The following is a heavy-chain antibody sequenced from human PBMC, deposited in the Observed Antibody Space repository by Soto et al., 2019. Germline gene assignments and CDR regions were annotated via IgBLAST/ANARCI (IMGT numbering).Heavy chain of an antibody. CDR1: GGSIRNYY. Sequence: SETLSLTCSVSGGSIRNYYWSWIRQPPGKALEWIGYIYFSGRTTYNPSLKSRVTMSVDMSTNQFSLKLASVTAADTAVYYCANVLGTYRNNWFYPWGKGTLVTVSS. D-gene: IGHD3-16*02. V-gene: IGHV4-59*01. CDR2: IYFSGRT. J-gene: IGHJ5*02. CDR3: ANVLGTYRNNWFYP.